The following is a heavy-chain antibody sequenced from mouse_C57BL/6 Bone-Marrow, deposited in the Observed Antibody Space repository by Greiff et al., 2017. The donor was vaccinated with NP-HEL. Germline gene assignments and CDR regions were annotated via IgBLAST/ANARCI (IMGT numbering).Heavy chain of an antibody. CDR1: GYTFTSYW. Sequence: QVQLKQPGAELVRPGSSVKLSCKASGYTFTSYWMHWVNQRPIQGLEWIGNIDPSDSATHYNQKFKDKATLTVDKSSSTAYMQLSSLTSEDSAVYYCAREGDYGPYAMDYWGQGTSVTVSS. D-gene: IGHD1-1*01. CDR3: AREGDYGPYAMDY. J-gene: IGHJ4*01. V-gene: IGHV1-52*01. CDR2: IDPSDSAT.